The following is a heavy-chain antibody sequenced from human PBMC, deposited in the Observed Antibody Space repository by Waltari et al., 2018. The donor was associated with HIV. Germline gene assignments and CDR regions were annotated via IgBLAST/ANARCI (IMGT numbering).Heavy chain of an antibody. D-gene: IGHD3-22*01. CDR1: GFTFSRYS. Sequence: EVQLVESGGGLVKPGGSLRLSCAASGFTFSRYSRNWVRQAPGKGLEWVSSISSSSSYIYYADSVKGRFTISRDNAKNSLYLQMNSLRAEDTAVYYCARDKAITMIVGYYFDYWGQGTLVTVSS. J-gene: IGHJ4*02. CDR3: ARDKAITMIVGYYFDY. V-gene: IGHV3-21*01. CDR2: ISSSSSYI.